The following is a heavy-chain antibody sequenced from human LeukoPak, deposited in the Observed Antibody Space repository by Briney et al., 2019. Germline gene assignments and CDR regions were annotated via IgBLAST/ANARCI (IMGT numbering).Heavy chain of an antibody. CDR3: ARGKLVPREYYYYYYMDV. V-gene: IGHV4-4*07. CDR2: IYTSGST. Sequence: PSETLSLTCTVSGGSISSYYWSWIRQPAGKGLEWIGRIYTSGSTNYNPSLESRVTMSVDTSKNHFSLKVTSVTAADTAVYYCARGKLVPREYYYYYYMDVWGKGTTVTVSS. D-gene: IGHD6-6*01. CDR1: GGSISSYY. J-gene: IGHJ6*03.